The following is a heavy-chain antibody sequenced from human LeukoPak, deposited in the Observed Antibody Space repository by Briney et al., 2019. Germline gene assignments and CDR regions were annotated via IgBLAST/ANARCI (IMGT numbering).Heavy chain of an antibody. CDR1: GFTFSSYA. Sequence: GGSLRLSCAASGFTFSSYAMSWVRQAPGKGLEWVSAISGSGGSTYYADSAKGRFTISRDNSKNTLYLQMNSLRAEDTAVYYCAKAPTIFGDFDYWGQGTLVSVSS. CDR2: ISGSGGST. J-gene: IGHJ4*02. CDR3: AKAPTIFGDFDY. V-gene: IGHV3-23*01. D-gene: IGHD3-3*01.